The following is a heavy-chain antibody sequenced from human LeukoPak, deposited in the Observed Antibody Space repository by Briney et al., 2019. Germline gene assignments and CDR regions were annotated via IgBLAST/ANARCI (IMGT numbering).Heavy chain of an antibody. J-gene: IGHJ4*02. Sequence: ASVKVSCKASGYTFTSYGISWVRQAPGQGLEWMGWISAYNGNTNHAQKLQGRVTMTTDTSTSTAYMELRSLRSDDTAVYYCAMIRGYSGYDAIHYWGQGTLVTVSS. CDR3: AMIRGYSGYDAIHY. CDR2: ISAYNGNT. D-gene: IGHD5-12*01. CDR1: GYTFTSYG. V-gene: IGHV1-18*01.